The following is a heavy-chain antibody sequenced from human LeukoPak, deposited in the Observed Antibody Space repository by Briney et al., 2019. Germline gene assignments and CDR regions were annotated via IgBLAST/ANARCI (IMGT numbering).Heavy chain of an antibody. CDR3: ASSRSSSDYYYYYMDV. J-gene: IGHJ6*03. D-gene: IGHD6-6*01. Sequence: GESLKISCKGSGYSFTSYWIGWVRQMPGKGLEWMGIIYPGDSDTRYSPSFQGQVTISADKSISTAYLQWSSLKASDTAMYYCASSRSSSDYYYYYMDVWGKGTTVTVSS. CDR2: IYPGDSDT. V-gene: IGHV5-51*01. CDR1: GYSFTSYW.